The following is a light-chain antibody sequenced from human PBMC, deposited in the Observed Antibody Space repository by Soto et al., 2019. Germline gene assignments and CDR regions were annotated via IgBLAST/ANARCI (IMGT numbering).Light chain of an antibody. CDR2: EVS. CDR1: SSDVGGYNY. V-gene: IGLV2-14*01. Sequence: QSALTQPASVSGSPGQSITISCTGTSSDVGGYNYVSWYQQHPGKAPKLMIYEVSNRPSGVSNRFSGSKSGNTASLTISGLQAEDEDDYYCSAYTSSNTHVVFGGGTQLTVL. CDR3: SAYTSSNTHVV. J-gene: IGLJ2*01.